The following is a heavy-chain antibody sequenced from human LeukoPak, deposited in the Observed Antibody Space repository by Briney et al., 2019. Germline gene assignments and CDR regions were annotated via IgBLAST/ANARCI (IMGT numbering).Heavy chain of an antibody. V-gene: IGHV3-48*01. D-gene: IGHD1-1*01. CDR3: ARDHNYAFDN. CDR2: IGIDSGNT. J-gene: IGHJ4*02. Sequence: GGSLRLSCTASGFPFIEYSMNWVRQIPGKGLEWISYIGIDSGNTKYADSVRGRFTISADKAKNSLYLQMNSLRVEDTAVYYCARDHNYAFDNWGQGTLVSVAS. CDR1: GFPFIEYS.